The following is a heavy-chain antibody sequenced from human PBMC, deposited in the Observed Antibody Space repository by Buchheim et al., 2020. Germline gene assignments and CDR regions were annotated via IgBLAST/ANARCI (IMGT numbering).Heavy chain of an antibody. CDR1: GFTFSSYA. CDR2: ISYDGSNK. Sequence: QVQLVESGGGVVQPGRSLRLSCAASGFTFSSYAMHWVRQAPGKGLEWVAVISYDGSNKYYADSVKGRFTISRDNSKNTLYLQMNSLRAEDTAVYYCARDFLRCRGMSTSCYYYYYGMDVWGQGTT. J-gene: IGHJ6*02. D-gene: IGHD2-2*01. V-gene: IGHV3-30-3*01. CDR3: ARDFLRCRGMSTSCYYYYYGMDV.